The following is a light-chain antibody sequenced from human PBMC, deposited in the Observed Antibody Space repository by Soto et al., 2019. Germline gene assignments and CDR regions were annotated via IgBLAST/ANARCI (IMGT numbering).Light chain of an antibody. V-gene: IGKV1-39*01. CDR2: ASS. CDR1: HSVSRN. Sequence: DIEMTQSPSSLSASVGDSITITCRASHSVSRNLNWYQQKPGKAPELLIYASSTLQPGVPFRFIGSGSGTYFSLTISSVQPEDFATYFCQHSYGLLWTFGQGTKVE. CDR3: QHSYGLLWT. J-gene: IGKJ1*01.